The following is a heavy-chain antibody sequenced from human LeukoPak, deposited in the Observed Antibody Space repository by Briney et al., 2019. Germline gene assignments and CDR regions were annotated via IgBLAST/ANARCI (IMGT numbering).Heavy chain of an antibody. CDR1: GFTFSSYA. D-gene: IGHD1-1*01. CDR2: ISDSGGST. J-gene: IGHJ3*02. V-gene: IGHV3-23*01. Sequence: GSLRLSCAASGFTFSSYAMSWVRQAPGKGLEWVSAISDSGGSTYYADPVKGRFTISRDNSKNTLYLQMNSLRAEDTAVYYCARGRLNALEAFDIWGQGTLVTVCS. CDR3: ARGRLNALEAFDI.